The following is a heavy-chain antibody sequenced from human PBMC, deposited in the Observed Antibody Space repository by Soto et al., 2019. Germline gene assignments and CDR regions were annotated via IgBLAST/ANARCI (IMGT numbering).Heavy chain of an antibody. CDR3: VRSGDNYNLLDY. CDR2: SSNSGSFT. Sequence: PGGSLRLSCAASGFTFSDHYMSWIRQAPGKGLEWIGYSSNSGSFTRYADSVKGRFSIPRDNAKNSLYLQMNSLRGDDTAIYYCVRSGDNYNLLDYWGQGTPVPVSS. V-gene: IGHV3-11*06. CDR1: GFTFSDHY. J-gene: IGHJ4*02. D-gene: IGHD1-1*01.